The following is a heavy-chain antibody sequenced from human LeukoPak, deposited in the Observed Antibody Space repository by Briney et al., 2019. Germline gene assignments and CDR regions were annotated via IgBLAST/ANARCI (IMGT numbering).Heavy chain of an antibody. V-gene: IGHV1-8*02. Sequence: ASVKVSCKASGYTFTSYGINWVRQATGQGLEWMGWMNPNSGNTGYAQKFQGRVTMTRNTSISTAYMELSSLRSEDTAVYYCARVARYYEPSGMDVWGQGTTVTVSS. CDR3: ARVARYYEPSGMDV. D-gene: IGHD3-22*01. CDR2: MNPNSGNT. J-gene: IGHJ6*02. CDR1: GYTFTSYG.